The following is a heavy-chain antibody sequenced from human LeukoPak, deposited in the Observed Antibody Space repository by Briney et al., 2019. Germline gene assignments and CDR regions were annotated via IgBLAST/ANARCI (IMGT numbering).Heavy chain of an antibody. V-gene: IGHV1-69*05. CDR1: GGTFSSYA. CDR3: ARAPLMNNFDYYYYYYMDV. CDR2: IIPIFGTA. Sequence: SVKVSCKASGGTFSSYAISWVRQAPGQGLEWMGGIIPIFGTANYAQKFQGRVTITTDESTSTAYMELSSLRSEDTAVYYCARAPLMNNFDYYYYYYMDVWGKGTTVTVSS. D-gene: IGHD1/OR15-1a*01. J-gene: IGHJ6*03.